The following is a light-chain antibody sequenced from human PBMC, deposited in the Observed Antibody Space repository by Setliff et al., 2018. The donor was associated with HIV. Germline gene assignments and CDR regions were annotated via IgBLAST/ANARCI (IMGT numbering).Light chain of an antibody. CDR1: SSNIGSNY. Sequence: QSVLTQPPSASGTPGQRVTISCSGSSSNIGSNYVYWYQQLPGTAAKLLIYRNNQRPSGVPDRFSGSKSGTSASLAISGLRSEDEADYYCAAWDDSLSGPVLGGGTKVTVL. J-gene: IGLJ3*02. CDR2: RNN. CDR3: AAWDDSLSGPV. V-gene: IGLV1-47*01.